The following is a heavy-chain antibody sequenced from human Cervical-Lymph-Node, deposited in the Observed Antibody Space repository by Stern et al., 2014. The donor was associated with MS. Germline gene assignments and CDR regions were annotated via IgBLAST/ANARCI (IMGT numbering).Heavy chain of an antibody. CDR2: MNPYSGNT. CDR1: GYTFRSYD. J-gene: IGHJ4*02. Sequence: AQLEESGAEVKKPGASVKVSCKASGYTFRSYDITWVRQASGHGLEWMGWMNPYSGNTGYAQKFKGRVSMTSDPSISTVYMELTSLTSDDTAVYFCARAVRNQLLSEYWGQGTLVTVSS. D-gene: IGHD2-2*01. CDR3: ARAVRNQLLSEY. V-gene: IGHV1-8*01.